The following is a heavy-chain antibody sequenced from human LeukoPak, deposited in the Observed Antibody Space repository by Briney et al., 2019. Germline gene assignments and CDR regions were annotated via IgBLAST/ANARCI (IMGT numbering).Heavy chain of an antibody. J-gene: IGHJ5*02. V-gene: IGHV3-23*01. Sequence: PGGSLRLSCAASGFTFSSYAMSWVRQAPGKGLEWVSAISGSGGSTYYADSVKGRFTISRDNSNNTLYLQINSLRAEDTAVYYCAKGRFRGVPNWFDPWGQGTLVTVSS. CDR1: GFTFSSYA. CDR2: ISGSGGST. CDR3: AKGRFRGVPNWFDP. D-gene: IGHD3-10*01.